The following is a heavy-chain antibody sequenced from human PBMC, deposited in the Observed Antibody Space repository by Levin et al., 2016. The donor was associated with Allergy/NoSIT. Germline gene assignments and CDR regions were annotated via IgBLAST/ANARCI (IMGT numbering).Heavy chain of an antibody. CDR2: IWYDGSNK. D-gene: IGHD2-8*01. Sequence: GGSLRLSCAASGFTFSSYGIHWVRQAPGKGLEWVAVIWYDGSNKYYADSVKGRFTISRDNSKNTLYLQMNSLRAEDTALYYCARDRKYCTNGVCSLDYWGQGTLVTVSS. CDR3: ARDRKYCTNGVCSLDY. CDR1: GFTFSSYG. J-gene: IGHJ4*02. V-gene: IGHV3-33*01.